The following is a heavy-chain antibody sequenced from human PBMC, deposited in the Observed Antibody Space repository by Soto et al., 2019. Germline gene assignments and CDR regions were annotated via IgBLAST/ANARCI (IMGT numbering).Heavy chain of an antibody. V-gene: IGHV3-53*04. CDR3: ASMYYYGSGSAEPFDY. Sequence: EVQLVESGGGLVQPGGSLRLSCAASGFTVSSNYMSWVRQAPGKGLEWVSVIYSGGSTYYADSVKGRFTISRHNSKNTLYLQMNSLRAEDTAVYYSASMYYYGSGSAEPFDYWGQGTLVTVSS. D-gene: IGHD3-10*01. CDR1: GFTVSSNY. J-gene: IGHJ4*02. CDR2: IYSGGST.